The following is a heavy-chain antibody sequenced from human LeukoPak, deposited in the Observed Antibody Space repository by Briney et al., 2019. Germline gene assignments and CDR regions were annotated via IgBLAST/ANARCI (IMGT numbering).Heavy chain of an antibody. CDR1: GGSISSGGYY. J-gene: IGHJ2*01. CDR3: ARINLEYSSSGAGWYFDL. D-gene: IGHD6-6*01. Sequence: SETLSLTCTVSGGSISSGGYYWSWIRQPPGKGLEWIGYIYHSGSTYYNPSLKSRVTISVDRSKNQFSLKLSSVTAADTAVYYCARINLEYSSSGAGWYFDLWGRGTLVTVSS. V-gene: IGHV4-30-2*01. CDR2: IYHSGST.